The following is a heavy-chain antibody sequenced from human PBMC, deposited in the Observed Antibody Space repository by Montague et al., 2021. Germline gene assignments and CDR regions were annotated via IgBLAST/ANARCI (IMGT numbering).Heavy chain of an antibody. Sequence: SLRLSCAASGFSFSSHWMHWVRQDPGRGLLWVSRVSTDGSSTNYADSVKGRFTISRDNAKNTLYLQMNSLRAEDTAVYYCVRDRPTAPYLFDLWGQGTLVTVSS. CDR1: GFSFSSHW. CDR3: VRDRPTAPYLFDL. CDR2: VSTDGSST. D-gene: IGHD2/OR15-2a*01. V-gene: IGHV3-74*01. J-gene: IGHJ4*02.